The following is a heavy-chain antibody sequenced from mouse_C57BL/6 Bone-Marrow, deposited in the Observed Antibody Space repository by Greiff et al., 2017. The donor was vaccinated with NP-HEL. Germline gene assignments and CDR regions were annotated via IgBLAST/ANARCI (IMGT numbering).Heavy chain of an antibody. CDR2: IDPSDSYT. V-gene: IGHV1-59*01. J-gene: IGHJ3*01. CDR3: ARCGYDEGLAY. CDR1: GYTFTSYW. D-gene: IGHD2-2*01. Sequence: QVQLQQPGAELVRPGTSVKLSCKASGYTFTSYWMHWVKQRPGQGLEWIGVIDPSDSYTNYNQKFKGKATLTVDTSSSTAYMQLSSLTSEDSAVYYCARCGYDEGLAYWGQGTLVTVSA.